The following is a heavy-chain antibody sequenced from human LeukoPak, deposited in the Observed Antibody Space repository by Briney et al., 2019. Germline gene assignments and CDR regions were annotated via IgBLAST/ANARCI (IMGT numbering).Heavy chain of an antibody. CDR3: ARGLTQSNDYYYYYMDV. Sequence: ASVKVSCKASGYTFTMYYFHWVRQAPGQGLEWMGMINPSNGATTYAQRFQGRVTMTRDMATTTVYMDLRSLRSDDTAVYFCARGLTQSNDYYYYYMDVWGKGTTVTVSS. D-gene: IGHD2-15*01. CDR1: GYTFTMYY. CDR2: INPSNGAT. V-gene: IGHV1-46*01. J-gene: IGHJ6*03.